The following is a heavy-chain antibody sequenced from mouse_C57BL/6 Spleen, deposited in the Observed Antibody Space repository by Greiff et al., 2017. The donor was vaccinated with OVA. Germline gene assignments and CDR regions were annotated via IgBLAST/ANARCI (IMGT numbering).Heavy chain of an antibody. Sequence: VQLQQSGAELVRPGASVKLSCTASGFNIKDYYMHWVKQRPEQGLEWIGRIDPEDGDTEYAPKFQGKATMTADTSSNTAYLQLSSLTSEDTAVYYCTTWRGRRYAMDYWAQGTSVTVSS. J-gene: IGHJ4*01. CDR1: GFNIKDYY. D-gene: IGHD3-3*01. V-gene: IGHV14-1*01. CDR2: IDPEDGDT. CDR3: TTWRGRRYAMDY.